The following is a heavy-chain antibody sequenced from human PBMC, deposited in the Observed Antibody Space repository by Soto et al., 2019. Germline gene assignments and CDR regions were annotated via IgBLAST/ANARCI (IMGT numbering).Heavy chain of an antibody. D-gene: IGHD1-26*01. V-gene: IGHV4-34*01. CDR1: TESFSDYY. CDR2: IDHSGNT. Sequence: QVHLQQWGAGLLKPSETLSLTCAVNTESFSDYYWSWIRQPPGKGLEWIGEIDHSGNTNYSPSLKSRVTISGDTTKNQITLQLTHVTAADAAEKDCVGGRGRLVGFDFWGQGTLVTVSS. J-gene: IGHJ4*02. CDR3: VGGRGRLVGFDF.